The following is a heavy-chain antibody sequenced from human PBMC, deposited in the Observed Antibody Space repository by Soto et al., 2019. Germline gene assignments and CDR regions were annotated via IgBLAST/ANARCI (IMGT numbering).Heavy chain of an antibody. CDR3: ARELISGQYDSSGHVAR. J-gene: IGHJ4*02. D-gene: IGHD3-22*01. Sequence: SATLSLTCTVSGGSISSGDYYWSWIRQPPGKGLEWIGYIYHTGNTYYSPSLKSRVSISVDTSKNQFSLKLSSVTAADTAVYYCARELISGQYDSSGHVARWGQGTLVTVVS. CDR1: GGSISSGDYY. CDR2: IYHTGNT. V-gene: IGHV4-30-4*01.